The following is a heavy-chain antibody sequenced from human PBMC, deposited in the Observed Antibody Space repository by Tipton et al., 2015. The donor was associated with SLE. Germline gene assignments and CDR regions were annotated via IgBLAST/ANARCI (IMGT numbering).Heavy chain of an antibody. CDR1: GVSIGSGNDF. V-gene: IGHV4-61*02. J-gene: IGHJ3*02. Sequence: TLSLTCTVSGVSIGSGNDFWNWIRQSAGKGLEWIGRVSTSGSTNYNPSLKSRVTISVDTSKNQFSLKLSSVTAADTAVYYCARRLRRGGAFDIWGQGTMVTVSS. CDR3: ARRLRRGGAFDI. CDR2: VSTSGST. D-gene: IGHD4-17*01.